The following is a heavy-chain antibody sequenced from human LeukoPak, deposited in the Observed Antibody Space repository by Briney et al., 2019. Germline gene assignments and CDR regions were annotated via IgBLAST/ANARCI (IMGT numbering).Heavy chain of an antibody. CDR3: ARDSMEHPGGDAFDI. Sequence: GGSLRLSCGASGFTVSSNYMSWVRQAPGKGLEWVSVMYVGGNTNYADSVKGRFTISRDNSKNTVFLQMNSLRVDDMAVYYCARDSMEHPGGDAFDIWGQVTMLTVSS. J-gene: IGHJ3*02. CDR1: GFTVSSNY. D-gene: IGHD2/OR15-2a*01. V-gene: IGHV3-53*01. CDR2: MYVGGNT.